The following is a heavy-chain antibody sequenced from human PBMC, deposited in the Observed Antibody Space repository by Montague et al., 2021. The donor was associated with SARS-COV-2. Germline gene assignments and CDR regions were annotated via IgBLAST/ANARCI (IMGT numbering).Heavy chain of an antibody. V-gene: IGHV5-51*03. CDR1: GYRFSNYW. D-gene: IGHD1-26*01. Sequence: QSGAEVKRPGESLKISCQGSGYRFSNYWIAWVRQTSGKGLEWMGVIYPGDSDTRYSPSFQGQVTISADKSISAAYLQWNSLKASDTAMYYCALAGSPPTYYFDYWGQGTLVTVSS. CDR3: ALAGSPPTYYFDY. J-gene: IGHJ4*02. CDR2: IYPGDSDT.